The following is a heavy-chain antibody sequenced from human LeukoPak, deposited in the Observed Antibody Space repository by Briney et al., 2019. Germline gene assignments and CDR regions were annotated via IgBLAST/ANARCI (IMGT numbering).Heavy chain of an antibody. CDR2: INPNSGGT. CDR1: GGTFSSYA. V-gene: IGHV1-2*06. D-gene: IGHD3-16*02. CDR3: ARVSVLGDYYYGMDV. Sequence: GASVKVSCKASGGTFSSYAISWVRQAPGQGLEWMGRINPNSGGTNYAQKFQGRVTMTRDTSISTAYMELSRLRSGDTAVYYCARVSVLGDYYYGMDVWGQGTTVTVSS. J-gene: IGHJ6*02.